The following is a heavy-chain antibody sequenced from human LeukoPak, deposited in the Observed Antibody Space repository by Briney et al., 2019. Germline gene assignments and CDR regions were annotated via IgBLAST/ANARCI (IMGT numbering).Heavy chain of an antibody. V-gene: IGHV5-51*01. J-gene: IGHJ3*02. CDR1: GYSFTNYW. CDR3: ARSLYYYDSSAQDAFDI. D-gene: IGHD3-22*01. CDR2: IYPGDSDT. Sequence: GESLKISCKGSGYSFTNYWIGWVRQMPGKGLEWMGIIYPGDSDTRYSPSFQGHVTISADKSISTTYLQWSSLKASDTAMYYCARSLYYYDSSAQDAFDIWGQGTMVTVSS.